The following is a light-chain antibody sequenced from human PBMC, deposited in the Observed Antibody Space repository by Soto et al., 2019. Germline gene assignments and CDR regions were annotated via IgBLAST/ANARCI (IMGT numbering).Light chain of an antibody. CDR3: QQRSNWSFT. CDR2: DAS. Sequence: EIVLTQSPATLSLSPGERATLSCRASQSVSSYLAWYQQKPGQAPRLLIYDASNRATGIPARFSGSGSGIAFTLPISSLEPEDFVVYYCQQRSNWSFTFGPGTKVDIK. V-gene: IGKV3-11*01. J-gene: IGKJ3*01. CDR1: QSVSSY.